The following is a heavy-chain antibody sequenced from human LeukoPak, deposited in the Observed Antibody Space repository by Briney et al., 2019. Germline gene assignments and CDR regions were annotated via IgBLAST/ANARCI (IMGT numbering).Heavy chain of an antibody. CDR1: GFTFSSYA. CDR2: ISGSGGST. D-gene: IGHD3-3*01. J-gene: IGHJ5*02. CDR3: ARDHYDFWSGYYWFDH. V-gene: IGHV3-23*01. Sequence: SGGSLRLSCAASGFTFSSYAMSWVRQAPGKGLEWVSAISGSGGSTYYADSVKGRFAISRDNAKNSLYLQMNSLRAEDTAVYYCARDHYDFWSGYYWFDHWGQGTLVTVSS.